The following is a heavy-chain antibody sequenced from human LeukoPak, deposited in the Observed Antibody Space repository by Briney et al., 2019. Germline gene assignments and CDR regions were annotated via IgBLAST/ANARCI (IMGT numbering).Heavy chain of an antibody. J-gene: IGHJ4*02. Sequence: SVKVSCKASGGTFSSYAISWVRQAPGQGLEWMGGIIPIFGTANYAQKFQGRVTITTDESTSTAYMELSSLRSEDTAVHYCARGDAVLYYDSSGYYLGHWGQGTLVTVSS. V-gene: IGHV1-69*05. CDR2: IIPIFGTA. CDR3: ARGDAVLYYDSSGYYLGH. CDR1: GGTFSSYA. D-gene: IGHD3-22*01.